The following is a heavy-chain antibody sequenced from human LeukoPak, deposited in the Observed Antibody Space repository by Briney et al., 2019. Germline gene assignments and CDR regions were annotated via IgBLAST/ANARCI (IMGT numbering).Heavy chain of an antibody. Sequence: GGSLRLSCAASGFTFNTYAIHWVRQAPGKGLEWVAVISYDGSNKYYADSVKGRFTISRDNSKNTVYLQMNSLRAEDTAVYYCAKRTSYYSAATSYFDYWGQGTLVTVSS. J-gene: IGHJ4*02. D-gene: IGHD2-21*01. V-gene: IGHV3-30*18. CDR3: AKRTSYYSAATSYFDY. CDR1: GFTFNTYA. CDR2: ISYDGSNK.